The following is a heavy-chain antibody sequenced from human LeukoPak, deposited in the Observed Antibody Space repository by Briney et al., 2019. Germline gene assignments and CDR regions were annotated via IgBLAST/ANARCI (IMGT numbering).Heavy chain of an antibody. CDR2: ISAYNGNT. J-gene: IGHJ4*02. Sequence: EASVKVSCKASGYTFTNYGISWVRQAPGQGLEWMGWISAYNGNTNYVQKLQGRVTMTTDTSTSTAYVELRSLRSDDTAVYYCARLKYSSSWYEPSPLGYWGQETLVTVSS. V-gene: IGHV1-18*01. CDR3: ARLKYSSSWYEPSPLGY. D-gene: IGHD6-13*01. CDR1: GYTFTNYG.